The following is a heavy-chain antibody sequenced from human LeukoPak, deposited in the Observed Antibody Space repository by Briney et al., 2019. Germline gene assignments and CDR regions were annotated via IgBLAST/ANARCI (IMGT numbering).Heavy chain of an antibody. V-gene: IGHV3-48*01. CDR2: ISSSSSTI. Sequence: TGGSLRLSCAASGFTFSSYSMNWVRQAPGKGLEWVSYISSSSSTIYYADSVKGRFTISRDNAKNSLYLQMNSLRAEDTAVYYCARDGHYDILTGYFQDWGQGTLVTVSS. CDR1: GFTFSSYS. CDR3: ARDGHYDILTGYFQD. J-gene: IGHJ1*01. D-gene: IGHD3-9*01.